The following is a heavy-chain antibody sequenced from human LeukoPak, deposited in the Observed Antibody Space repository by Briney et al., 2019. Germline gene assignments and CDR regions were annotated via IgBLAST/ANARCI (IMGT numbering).Heavy chain of an antibody. V-gene: IGHV3-30*18. Sequence: GGSLRLSCAASGFTFSSYGMHWVRQAPGKGLEWVAVISYDGSNKYYADSVKGRFTISRDNSKNTLYLQMNSLRAEDTAVYYCAKKAAGTFLYYYYCGMDVWGQGTTVTVSS. D-gene: IGHD6-13*01. CDR3: AKKAAGTFLYYYYCGMDV. J-gene: IGHJ6*02. CDR2: ISYDGSNK. CDR1: GFTFSSYG.